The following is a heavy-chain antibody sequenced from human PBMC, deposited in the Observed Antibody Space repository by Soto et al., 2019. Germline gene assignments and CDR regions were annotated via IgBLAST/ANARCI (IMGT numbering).Heavy chain of an antibody. J-gene: IGHJ6*02. CDR3: AREHIFGVVTYYYYGMDV. V-gene: IGHV3-30-3*01. CDR2: ISYDGSNK. D-gene: IGHD3-3*02. Sequence: QVQLVESGGGVVQPGRSLRLSCAASGFTFSSYAMHWVRQAPGKGLEWVAVISYDGSNKYYADSVKGRFTISRDNSKNSQYLQMNSLRAEDTAVYYCAREHIFGVVTYYYYGMDVWGQGTTVTVCS. CDR1: GFTFSSYA.